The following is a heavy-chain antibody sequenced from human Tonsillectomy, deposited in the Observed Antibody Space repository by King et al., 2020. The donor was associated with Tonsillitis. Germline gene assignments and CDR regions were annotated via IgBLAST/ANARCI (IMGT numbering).Heavy chain of an antibody. CDR2: ITSSSSTI. CDR3: ARDPGSSTYQLPNNFYYYGMDV. D-gene: IGHD2-2*01. CDR1: GFTFSSYS. J-gene: IGHJ6*02. V-gene: IGHV3-48*02. Sequence: VQLVESGGGLVQPGGSLRLSCAASGFTFSSYSMNWVRLAPGKGLEWVSYITSSSSTIYYADSVKGRFTISRDNAKKSLYLQMNSLRDEDTAVYYCARDPGSSTYQLPNNFYYYGMDVWGQGTTVTVSS.